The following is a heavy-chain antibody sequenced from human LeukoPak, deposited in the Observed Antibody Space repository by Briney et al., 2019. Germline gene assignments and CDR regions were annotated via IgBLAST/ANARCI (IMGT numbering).Heavy chain of an antibody. Sequence: SETLSLTCTVSVGSISSGGYYWSWIRQHPGKGREWIGYIYYSGSTYYNPSLKSRVTISVDTSKNQFSLKLSSVTAADTAVYYCARDGGLGHCSSTSCPGDGMDVWGQGTTVTVSS. CDR1: VGSISSGGYY. CDR3: ARDGGLGHCSSTSCPGDGMDV. V-gene: IGHV4-31*03. D-gene: IGHD2-2*03. CDR2: IYYSGST. J-gene: IGHJ6*02.